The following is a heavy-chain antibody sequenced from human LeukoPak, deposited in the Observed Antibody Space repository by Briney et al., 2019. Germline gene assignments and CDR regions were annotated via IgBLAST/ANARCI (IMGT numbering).Heavy chain of an antibody. V-gene: IGHV4-34*01. J-gene: IGHJ5*02. CDR2: INHSGST. CDR3: ARGPPRYSNWFDP. D-gene: IGHD1-1*01. Sequence: SETLSLTCAVYGGSFSGYYWSWIRQPPGKGLEWIGEINHSGSTNYNPSLKSRVTISVDTSKNQFSLKLSSVTAADTAVYYCARGPPRYSNWFDPWGQGTLVTVSS. CDR1: GGSFSGYY.